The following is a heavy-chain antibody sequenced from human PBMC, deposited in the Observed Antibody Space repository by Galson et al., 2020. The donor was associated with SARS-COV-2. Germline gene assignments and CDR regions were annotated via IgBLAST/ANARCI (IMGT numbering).Heavy chain of an antibody. D-gene: IGHD1-1*01. CDR1: GFTFSSYI. CDR2: ISSSSSTI. CDR3: ARILPSGYYDH. V-gene: IGHV3-48*04. J-gene: IGHJ4*02. Sequence: GQSLKISCAASGFTFSSYIMNWVRQAPGKGLEWVSYISSSSSTIYYSDSVKGRFTISRDNAKNSLYLQMNSLRAEDTAVYYCARILPSGYYDHWGQGTLVTVSS.